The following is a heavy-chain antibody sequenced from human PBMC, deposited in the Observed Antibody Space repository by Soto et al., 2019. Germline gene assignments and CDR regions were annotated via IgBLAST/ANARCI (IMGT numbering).Heavy chain of an antibody. Sequence: ASVKVSCKVSGYTLTELSMHWVRQAPGKGLEWMGGFDPEDGETIYAQKFQGRVTMTEDTSTDTAYMELSSLRSEDTAVYYCATDLRGAAAGAYPLFDYWGQGTLVTVSS. J-gene: IGHJ4*02. V-gene: IGHV1-24*01. CDR2: FDPEDGET. D-gene: IGHD6-13*01. CDR1: GYTLTELS. CDR3: ATDLRGAAAGAYPLFDY.